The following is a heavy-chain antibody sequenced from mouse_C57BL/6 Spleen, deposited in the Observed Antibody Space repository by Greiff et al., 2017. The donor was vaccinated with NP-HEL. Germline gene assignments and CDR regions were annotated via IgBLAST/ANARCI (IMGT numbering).Heavy chain of an antibody. CDR1: GYTFTSYG. J-gene: IGHJ3*01. CDR3: ARDYDSEGAWFAY. Sequence: VQLQQSGAELARPGASVKLSCKASGYTFTSYGISWVKQRTGQGLEWIGEIYPRSGNTYYNEKFKGKATLTADKSSSTAYMELRSLTSEDSAVYFCARDYDSEGAWFAYWGQGTLVTVSA. CDR2: IYPRSGNT. D-gene: IGHD2-4*01. V-gene: IGHV1-81*01.